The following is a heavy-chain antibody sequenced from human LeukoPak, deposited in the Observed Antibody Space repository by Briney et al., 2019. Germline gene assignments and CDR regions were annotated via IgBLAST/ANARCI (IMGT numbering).Heavy chain of an antibody. CDR1: GGSISSRSYY. D-gene: IGHD3-9*01. J-gene: IGHJ4*02. CDR3: ARLISGTSYYDILTANYYFDY. Sequence: SETLSLTCTVSGGSISSRSYYWGWIRQPPGKGLEWIGSIYYSGSTYYNPSLKSRVTISVDTSKNQFSLKLSSVAAADTAVYYCARLISGTSYYDILTANYYFDYWGQGTLVTVSS. V-gene: IGHV4-39*07. CDR2: IYYSGST.